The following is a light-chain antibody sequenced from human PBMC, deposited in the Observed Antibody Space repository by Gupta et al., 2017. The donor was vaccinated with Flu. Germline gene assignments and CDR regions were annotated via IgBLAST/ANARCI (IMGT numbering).Light chain of an antibody. CDR1: QNITTF. CDR2: AAS. V-gene: IGKV1-39*01. J-gene: IGKJ4*01. Sequence: DIQMTQSPSSLSASVGDRVTITCRASQNITTFLNWYQQKSGMAPKFLIYAASTLQNGVPSRLTGGGSGTDFTLSITSLQPEDFASYYCQQSFSMPFTFGGGTKVEFK. CDR3: QQSFSMPFT.